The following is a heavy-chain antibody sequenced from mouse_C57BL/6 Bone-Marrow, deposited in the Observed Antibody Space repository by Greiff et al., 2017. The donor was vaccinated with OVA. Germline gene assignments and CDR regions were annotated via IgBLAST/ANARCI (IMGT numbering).Heavy chain of an antibody. CDR1: GYTFTSYW. V-gene: IGHV1-72*01. CDR3: ANKYYGSSYYYFDY. Sequence: QVQLKESGAELARPGASVKLSCKASGYTFTSYWMHWVKQRPGRGLEWIGRIDPNSGGTKYNEKFKSKATLTVDKPSSTAYMQLSSLTSEDSAVYYCANKYYGSSYYYFDYWGQGTTLTVSS. J-gene: IGHJ2*01. CDR2: IDPNSGGT. D-gene: IGHD1-1*01.